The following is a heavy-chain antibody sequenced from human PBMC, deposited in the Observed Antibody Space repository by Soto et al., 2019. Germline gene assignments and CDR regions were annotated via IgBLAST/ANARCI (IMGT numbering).Heavy chain of an antibody. CDR2: IGTAGDT. V-gene: IGHV3-13*01. CDR3: ARVPQYYYDSSGYCESYFDY. Sequence: GGSLRLSCAASGFTFSSYDMHWVRQATGKGLEWVSAIGTAGDTYYPGSVKGRFTISRENAKNSLYLQMNSLRAEDTAVYYCARVPQYYYDSSGYCESYFDYWGQGTLVTVSS. CDR1: GFTFSSYD. J-gene: IGHJ4*02. D-gene: IGHD3-22*01.